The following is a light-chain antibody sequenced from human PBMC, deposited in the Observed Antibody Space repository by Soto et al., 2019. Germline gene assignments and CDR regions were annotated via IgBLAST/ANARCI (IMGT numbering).Light chain of an antibody. Sequence: IVLTQSPASLSLSPGERATLSCGASHTIASVYLAWYQHKPGLAPRLLIYDTSIRATGIPDRFTGSGYGTDFTLTITSLETEDFAVYYCQQYDTSLPFGGGTKVEIK. J-gene: IGKJ4*01. CDR3: QQYDTSLP. CDR1: HTIASVY. CDR2: DTS. V-gene: IGKV3D-20*01.